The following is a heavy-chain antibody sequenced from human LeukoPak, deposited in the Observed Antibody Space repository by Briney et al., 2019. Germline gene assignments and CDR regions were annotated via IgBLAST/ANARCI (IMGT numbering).Heavy chain of an antibody. Sequence: SQTLSLTCTVSGGSISSGGYYWTWIRQHPGKGLEWIGYIYYSGSTYYNPSLKSRVTMSVDTFKNQFSLELSSVTAEDTAVYYCARQSSSSWCFDYWGQGTLVTVSS. CDR3: ARQSSSSWCFDY. CDR1: GGSISSGGYY. D-gene: IGHD6-13*01. J-gene: IGHJ4*02. V-gene: IGHV4-31*03. CDR2: IYYSGST.